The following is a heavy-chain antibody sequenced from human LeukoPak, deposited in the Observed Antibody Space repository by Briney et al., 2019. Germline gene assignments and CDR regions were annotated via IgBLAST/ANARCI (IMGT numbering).Heavy chain of an antibody. CDR1: GYTFTSYY. V-gene: IGHV1-46*01. CDR3: ARDKFQVVVAATRGLDP. CDR2: INPSGGST. D-gene: IGHD2-15*01. Sequence: ASVKVSCKASGYTFTSYYMHWVRQAPGQGLEWMGIINPSGGSTSYAQKLQGRVTMTRDTSTSTVYMELSSLRSEDTAVYYCARDKFQVVVAATRGLDPRGQGTLVTVSS. J-gene: IGHJ5*02.